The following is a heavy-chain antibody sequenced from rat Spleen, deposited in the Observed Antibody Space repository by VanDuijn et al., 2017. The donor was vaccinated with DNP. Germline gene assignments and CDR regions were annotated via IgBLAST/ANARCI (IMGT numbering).Heavy chain of an antibody. J-gene: IGHJ2*01. CDR2: ISTSGGST. CDR1: GFTFSDYA. D-gene: IGHD1-4*01. CDR3: TREGTTRGDY. V-gene: IGHV5S23*01. Sequence: EVQLVESGGGLVQPGRSLKLSCAASGFTFSDYAMAWVRQAPKKGLEWVATISTSGGSTYYRDSVKGRFTISRDNAKSTLYLQMNSLRSEDTATYYCTREGTTRGDYWGQGVMVTVSS.